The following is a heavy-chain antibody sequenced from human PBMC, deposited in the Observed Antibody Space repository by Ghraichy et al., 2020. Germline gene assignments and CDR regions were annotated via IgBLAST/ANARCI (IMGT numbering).Heavy chain of an antibody. J-gene: IGHJ6*02. CDR3: ARAFQSRSGSYYYYGMDV. CDR1: GFTFSSYD. D-gene: IGHD3-10*01. Sequence: GGSLRLSCAASGFTFSSYDMHWVRQATGKGLEWVSAIGTAGDTYYPGSVKGRFTISRENAKNSLYLQMNSLRAGDTAVYYCARAFQSRSGSYYYYGMDVWGQGTTVTVSS. CDR2: IGTAGDT. V-gene: IGHV3-13*01.